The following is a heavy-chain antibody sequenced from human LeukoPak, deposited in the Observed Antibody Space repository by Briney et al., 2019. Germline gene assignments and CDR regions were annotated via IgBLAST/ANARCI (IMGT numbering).Heavy chain of an antibody. CDR1: GFPSSSYA. Sequence: GGSLRLSCAASGFPSSSYAMHWVRQAPGKGLEWVAVISSNGRNQYYADSVKGRFTISRDNSQNMVFLQMNSLRVEDAAIYYCTSVANYGGYEFDFWGQGTLVTVSP. CDR2: ISSNGRNQ. J-gene: IGHJ4*02. V-gene: IGHV3-30*01. D-gene: IGHD4-23*01. CDR3: TSVANYGGYEFDF.